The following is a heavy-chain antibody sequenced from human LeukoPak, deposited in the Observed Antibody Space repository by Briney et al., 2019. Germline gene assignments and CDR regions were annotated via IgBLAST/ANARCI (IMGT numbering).Heavy chain of an antibody. CDR3: ARGRGSGSSYRRFDY. Sequence: ASVKVSCKASGYTFTNFDFNWVRQATGQGLEWMGWVNPNSGNTGYAQRYQGRVTMTRNTSISTVYMELNSLTSDDTAVYYCARGRGSGSSYRRFDYWGQGTLVTVSS. V-gene: IGHV1-8*01. D-gene: IGHD3-10*01. CDR1: GYTFTNFD. CDR2: VNPNSGNT. J-gene: IGHJ4*02.